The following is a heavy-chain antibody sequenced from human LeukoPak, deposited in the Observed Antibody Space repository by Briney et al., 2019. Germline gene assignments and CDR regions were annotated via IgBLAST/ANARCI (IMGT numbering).Heavy chain of an antibody. Sequence: SETLSLTCSVSGDSISTCHWNWIRKPPGKGLEWIGYMQSTGNSKYNPSLKNRVNIFIDMSKNQFVLNLRSVTAADTAVYYCARDKRHSYGRYFDHWGQGMLVTVSS. CDR1: GDSISTCH. V-gene: IGHV4-59*01. CDR3: ARDKRHSYGRYFDH. D-gene: IGHD5-18*01. CDR2: MQSTGNS. J-gene: IGHJ4*02.